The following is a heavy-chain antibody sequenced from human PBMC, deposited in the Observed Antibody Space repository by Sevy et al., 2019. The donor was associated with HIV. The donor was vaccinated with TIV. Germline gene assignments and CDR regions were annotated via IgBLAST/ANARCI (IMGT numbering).Heavy chain of an antibody. CDR3: ARDLSWVRGVITYNWFDP. D-gene: IGHD3-10*01. J-gene: IGHJ5*02. CDR1: GFTVSSNY. V-gene: IGHV3-53*01. CDR2: IYSGGST. Sequence: GGSLRLSCAASGFTVSSNYMSWVRQAPGKGLEWVSVIYSGGSTYYADSVKGRFTISRDNSKNTLYLQMNGLRAEDTAVYYCARDLSWVRGVITYNWFDPWGQGTLVTVSS.